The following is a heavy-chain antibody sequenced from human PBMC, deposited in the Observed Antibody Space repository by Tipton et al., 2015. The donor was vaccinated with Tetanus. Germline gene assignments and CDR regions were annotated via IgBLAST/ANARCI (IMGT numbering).Heavy chain of an antibody. V-gene: IGHV4-34*01. CDR3: ARAPLEDYGDYGGGFYYYGMDV. D-gene: IGHD4-17*01. J-gene: IGHJ6*02. CDR2: INHSGST. Sequence: GLVKPSETLSPTCTVSGGSISSYYWSWIRQPPGKGLEWIGEINHSGSTNYNPSLKSRVTISVDTSKNQFSLKLSSVTAADTAVYYCARAPLEDYGDYGGGFYYYGMDVWGQGTTVTVSS. CDR1: GGSISSYY.